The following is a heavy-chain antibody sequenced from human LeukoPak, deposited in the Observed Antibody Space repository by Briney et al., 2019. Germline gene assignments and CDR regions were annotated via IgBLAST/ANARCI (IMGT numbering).Heavy chain of an antibody. CDR2: IRYDGSNK. Sequence: PGGSLRLSCAASGFTFSGYGMHWVRQAPGKGLEWVAFIRYDGSNKYYADSVKGRFTISRDNSKNTLYLQMNSLRAEDTAVYYCAKDSRDYYGSGSCFDYWGQGTLVTVSS. CDR1: GFTFSGYG. V-gene: IGHV3-30*02. J-gene: IGHJ4*02. CDR3: AKDSRDYYGSGSCFDY. D-gene: IGHD3-10*01.